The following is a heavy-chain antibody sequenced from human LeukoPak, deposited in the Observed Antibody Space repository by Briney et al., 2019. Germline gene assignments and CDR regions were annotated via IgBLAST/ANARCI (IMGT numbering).Heavy chain of an antibody. CDR1: GFIFSSYA. CDR2: TWFDGSNK. V-gene: IGHV3-33*01. J-gene: IGHJ4*02. Sequence: GRSLRLSCAASGFIFSSYAMHWVRQAPGKGPEWVAITWFDGSNKYYAESVEGRFTISRDNSKNTLYLQMNSLRAEDTAVYSCARGLGYSYGYGIDYWGQGTLVIASS. CDR3: ARGLGYSYGYGIDY. D-gene: IGHD5-18*01.